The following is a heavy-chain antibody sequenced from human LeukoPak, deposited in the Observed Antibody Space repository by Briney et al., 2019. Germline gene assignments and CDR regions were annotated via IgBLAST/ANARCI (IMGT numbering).Heavy chain of an antibody. CDR1: GFTFSSYG. Sequence: PGGSLRLSXAASGFTFSSYGMHWVRQAPGKGLEWVAFIRYDGSNKYYADSVKGRFTISRDNSKNTLYLQMNSLRAEDTAVYYCAKDGDYYDFRSGYYAGFDYWGQGTLVTVSS. CDR3: AKDGDYYDFRSGYYAGFDY. J-gene: IGHJ4*02. CDR2: IRYDGSNK. V-gene: IGHV3-30*02. D-gene: IGHD3-3*01.